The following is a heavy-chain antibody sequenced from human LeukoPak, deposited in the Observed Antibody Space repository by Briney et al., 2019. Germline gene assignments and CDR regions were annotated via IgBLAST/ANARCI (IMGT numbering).Heavy chain of an antibody. CDR1: GGTFSSYA. CDR3: ARDGWNPFTVTTGYFDY. Sequence: SVKVSCKASGGTFSSYAISWVRQALGQGVEWMGGIIPIFGTANYAQKFQGRVTITTDESTSTAYMELSSLRSEDTAVYYCARDGWNPFTVTTGYFDYWGQGTLVTVSS. J-gene: IGHJ4*02. D-gene: IGHD4-17*01. V-gene: IGHV1-69*05. CDR2: IIPIFGTA.